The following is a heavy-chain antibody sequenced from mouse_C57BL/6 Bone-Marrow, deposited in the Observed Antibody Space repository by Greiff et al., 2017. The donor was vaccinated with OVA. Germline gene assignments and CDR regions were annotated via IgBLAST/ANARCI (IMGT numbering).Heavy chain of an antibody. CDR1: GYTFTNYY. D-gene: IGHD1-1*01. V-gene: IGHV1-50*01. J-gene: IGHJ3*01. CDR2: IDPSDSYT. CDR3: GSWDFAY. Sequence: QVQLQQPGAEFVKPGASVKLSCKASGYTFTNYYIQWIKQRPGQGLEWIGEIDPSDSYTNYNQKFKGKATLTVDTSSSTAYTQLSSLKSEDSAVYYCGSWDFAYWGQGTLVTVSA.